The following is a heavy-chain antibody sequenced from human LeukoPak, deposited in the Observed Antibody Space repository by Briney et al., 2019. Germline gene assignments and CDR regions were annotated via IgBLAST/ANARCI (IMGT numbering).Heavy chain of an antibody. D-gene: IGHD6-13*01. J-gene: IGHJ5*02. CDR1: GDSVSSNSAA. Sequence: SQTLSLTCAISGDSVSSNSAAWNWIRQSPSRGLEWLGRTYYRSKWYNDYAVSVKSRITINPDTSKNQFSLKLSSVTAADTAVYYCARELSWSIAAAPRGWFDPWGQGTLVTVSS. V-gene: IGHV6-1*01. CDR2: TYYRSKWYN. CDR3: ARELSWSIAAAPRGWFDP.